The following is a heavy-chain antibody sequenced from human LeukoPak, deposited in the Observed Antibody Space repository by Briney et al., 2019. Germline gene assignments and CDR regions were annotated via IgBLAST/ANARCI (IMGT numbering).Heavy chain of an antibody. CDR3: AKRGVVIREILVVGYHQEAYHYDF. J-gene: IGHJ4*02. D-gene: IGHD2-15*01. CDR2: IHERGGST. CDR1: GISLRNYA. Sequence: GGSLRLSCVVSGISLRNYAMTCVRHAPGKGLEGVSYIHERGGSTTYADSVKGRLTISRDTHLHTLYLQKNNLRAEDTAVYFCAKRGVVIREILVVGYHQEAYHYDFWGQGVLVTVSS. V-gene: IGHV3-23*01.